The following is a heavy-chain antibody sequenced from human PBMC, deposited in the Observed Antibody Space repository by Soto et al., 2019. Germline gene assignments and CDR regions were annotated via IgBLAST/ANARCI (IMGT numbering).Heavy chain of an antibody. Sequence: SEPMSHPCRVSDGSSANTYYHRGLIRQGPGSGLAWIGTLYFRGATDSNPSRQSRVTISADTSKNQISLHLSSVAAAYTAVYYCFGVLAATLAYWCQGTGVPVSS. V-gene: IGHV4-39*01. CDR2: LYFRGAT. D-gene: IGHD2-21*02. J-gene: IGHJ4*01. CDR3: FGVLAATLAY. CDR1: DGSSANTYYH.